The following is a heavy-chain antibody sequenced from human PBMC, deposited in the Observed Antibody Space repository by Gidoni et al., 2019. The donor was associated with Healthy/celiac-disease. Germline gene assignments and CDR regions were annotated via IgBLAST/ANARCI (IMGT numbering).Heavy chain of an antibody. CDR1: GYTFTGYY. D-gene: IGHD2-2*01. CDR2: INPNSGGT. J-gene: IGHJ5*02. CDR3: ARMLVEETIVVVPAAHNWFDP. Sequence: QVQLVQSGAEVKKPGASVKVSCKASGYTFTGYYLNWVRQAPGQGLEWRGWINPNSGGTNYAQKFQGRGTMTRDTSISTAYMELSRLRSDDTAVYYCARMLVEETIVVVPAAHNWFDPWGQGTLVTVSS. V-gene: IGHV1-2*02.